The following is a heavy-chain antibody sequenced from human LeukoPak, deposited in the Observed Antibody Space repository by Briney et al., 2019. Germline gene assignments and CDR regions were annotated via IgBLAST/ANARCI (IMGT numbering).Heavy chain of an antibody. CDR1: GYTFTSHY. Sequence: ASVKVSCKASGYTFTSHYIHWVRQAPGQGLEWMGTIYPSGGSTRYAEKFQDRVTLTRAMSTSTVYMELRSLRSEDTAVYYCARDFKLCYYASSNYFDPWGQGTLVTVSS. V-gene: IGHV1-46*01. CDR3: ARDFKLCYYASSNYFDP. D-gene: IGHD4-11*01. J-gene: IGHJ5*02. CDR2: IYPSGGST.